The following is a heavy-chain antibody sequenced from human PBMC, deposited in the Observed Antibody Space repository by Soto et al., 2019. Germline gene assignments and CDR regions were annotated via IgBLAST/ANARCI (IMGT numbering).Heavy chain of an antibody. CDR2: IIPIFGTA. D-gene: IGHD3-9*01. CDR1: GGTFSRYA. CDR3: ASISSVNYDILTGYTRNGMDV. J-gene: IGHJ6*02. V-gene: IGHV1-69*13. Sequence: SVKVSCKASGGTFSRYAISWVRQAPGQELEWMGGIIPIFGTANYAQKFQGRVTITADESTSTAYMELSSLRSEDTAVYYCASISSVNYDILTGYTRNGMDVWGQGTTVTVSS.